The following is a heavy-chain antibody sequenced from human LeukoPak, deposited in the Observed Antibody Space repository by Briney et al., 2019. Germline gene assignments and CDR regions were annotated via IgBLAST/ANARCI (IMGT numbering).Heavy chain of an antibody. CDR1: GGTFSSYA. J-gene: IGHJ3*02. CDR3: ARDWVAAAVPDAFDI. Sequence: ASAKVSCXASGGTFSSYAISWVRQAPGQGLEWMGRIIPIFGTANCAQKFQGRVTITTDESTSTAYMELSSLGSEDTAVYYCARDWVAAAVPDAFDIWGQGTMVTVSS. D-gene: IGHD6-13*01. CDR2: IIPIFGTA. V-gene: IGHV1-69*05.